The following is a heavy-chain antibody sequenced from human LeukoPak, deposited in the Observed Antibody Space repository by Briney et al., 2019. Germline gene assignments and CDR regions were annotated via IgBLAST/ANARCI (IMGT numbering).Heavy chain of an antibody. J-gene: IGHJ4*02. V-gene: IGHV3-30-3*01. D-gene: IGHD6-19*01. Sequence: GGSLRLSCAASGFTFSSYAMPWVRQAPGKGLEWVAVISYDGSNKYYADSVKGRFTISRDNSKNTLYLQMNSLRAEDTAVYYCARLYSSGWYHDYWGQGTLVTVSS. CDR2: ISYDGSNK. CDR1: GFTFSSYA. CDR3: ARLYSSGWYHDY.